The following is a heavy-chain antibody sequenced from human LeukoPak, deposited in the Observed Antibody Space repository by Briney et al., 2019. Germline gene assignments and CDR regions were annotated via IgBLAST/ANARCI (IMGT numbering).Heavy chain of an antibody. J-gene: IGHJ4*02. CDR3: AREPPPGESAGIDY. V-gene: IGHV1-69*04. D-gene: IGHD3-3*01. CDR2: IIPFLGIT. CDR1: GGTFNSYA. Sequence: ASVTVSFTASGGTFNSYAISWVRRAPGQGLEWLGRIIPFLGITTYAQKFQGRVTITADKSTSTAYMELSSLRSEDTAVYYCAREPPPGESAGIDYWGQGTLVTVSS.